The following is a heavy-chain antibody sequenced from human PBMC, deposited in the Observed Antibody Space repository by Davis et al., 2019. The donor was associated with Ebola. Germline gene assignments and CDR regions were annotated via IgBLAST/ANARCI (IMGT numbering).Heavy chain of an antibody. CDR3: ARPWLDVDTAIYYYYGMDV. V-gene: IGHV3-7*03. J-gene: IGHJ6*02. Sequence: GESLKISCEASGFSFSYYWMSWVRQAPGMGLEWVANIKQVGSEKYYVDSVKGRFTISRDNAKNSLYLQMNSLRAEDTAVYYCARPWLDVDTAIYYYYGMDVWGQGTTVTVSS. CDR1: GFSFSYYW. D-gene: IGHD5-18*01. CDR2: IKQVGSEK.